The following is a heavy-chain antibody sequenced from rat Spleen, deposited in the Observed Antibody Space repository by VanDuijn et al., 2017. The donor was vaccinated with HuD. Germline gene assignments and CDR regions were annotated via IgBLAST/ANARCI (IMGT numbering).Heavy chain of an antibody. CDR1: GFSLTSYH. V-gene: IGHV2-43*01. CDR3: AREGAAIFDY. Sequence: QVQLKESGPGLVQPSQTLSLTCTVSGFSLTSYHVSWVRQPPGKGLEWMGGIWTGGNTEYNSLIKSRLSISRDPSKSQVFLKMNSLQTEDSATYYCAREGAAIFDYWGQGVMVTVSS. CDR2: IWTGGNT. D-gene: IGHD1-2*01. J-gene: IGHJ2*01.